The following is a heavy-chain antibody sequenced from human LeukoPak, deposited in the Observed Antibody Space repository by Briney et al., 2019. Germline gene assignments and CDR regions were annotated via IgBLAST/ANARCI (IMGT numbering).Heavy chain of an antibody. CDR3: ARLRYSDF. D-gene: IGHD1-26*01. Sequence: GGSLRLSCAASGFSFSSYWMTWVRQAPGRGLEWVANIKEDGSEGNYLDSVKDRFTVSRDNVKNLLFLQMNSLTAEDTAVYYCARLRYSDFWGQGTLVTVSS. V-gene: IGHV3-7*01. J-gene: IGHJ4*02. CDR2: IKEDGSEG. CDR1: GFSFSSYW.